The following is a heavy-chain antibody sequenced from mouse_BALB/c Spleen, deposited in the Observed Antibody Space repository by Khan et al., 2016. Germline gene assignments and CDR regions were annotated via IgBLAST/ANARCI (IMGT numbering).Heavy chain of an antibody. V-gene: IGHV5-6-5*01. D-gene: IGHD2-13*01. J-gene: IGHJ3*01. CDR3: ASDYWFAY. CDR1: GFTFSNYA. Sequence: EVQLVETGGGLVKPGGSLKLSCAAAGFTFSNYAMSWVRQSPEKRLEWVASISSGDSTYYPDSVKGRFTIFRDIARNILYLQRSSLRSEEMAKYHCASDYWFAYWGQGPLVTVSA. CDR2: ISSGDST.